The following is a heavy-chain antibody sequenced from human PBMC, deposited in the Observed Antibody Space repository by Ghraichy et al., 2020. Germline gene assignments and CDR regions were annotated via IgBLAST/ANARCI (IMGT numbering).Heavy chain of an antibody. CDR3: ARGSTVVRFFYYDGMDV. J-gene: IGHJ6*02. V-gene: IGHV3-48*02. CDR2: ITSSSRTT. CDR1: GFTFSSYS. D-gene: IGHD4-23*01. Sequence: GGSLRLSCVGSGFTFSSYSMNWVRQSPGKGLEWVSYITSSSRTTSYADSVKGRFTISRDNAQNALYLQMNSLRDEDTAVYYCARGSTVVRFFYYDGMDVWGQGTTVTVS.